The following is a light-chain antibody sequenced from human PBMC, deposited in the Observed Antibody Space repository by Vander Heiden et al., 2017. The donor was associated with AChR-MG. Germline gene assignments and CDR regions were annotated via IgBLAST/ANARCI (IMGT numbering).Light chain of an antibody. Sequence: QSVLTQPPSASGTPGQRVTVSCSGSSSIIGSNTVTLYQQLPGTAPTLLIYSNNQRPSGVPDRCSGSKSGTSASLAISGLQSEDEADYYCAAWDDSLNGVVFGGGTKLTVL. CDR1: SSIIGSNT. CDR3: AAWDDSLNGVV. V-gene: IGLV1-44*01. J-gene: IGLJ2*01. CDR2: SNN.